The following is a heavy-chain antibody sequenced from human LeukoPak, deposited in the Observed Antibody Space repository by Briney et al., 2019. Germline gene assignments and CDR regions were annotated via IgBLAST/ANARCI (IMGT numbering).Heavy chain of an antibody. D-gene: IGHD2-15*01. Sequence: GGSLRLSCAASRFTFSSYGMNWVRQAPGKGLEWVSAVSNNGGYTYYADSVQGRFTISRDNSKSTLCLQMNSLRAEDTAVYYCAKQLGYCSDGSCYFPYWGQGTLVTVSS. CDR2: VSNNGGYT. CDR3: AKQLGYCSDGSCYFPY. J-gene: IGHJ4*02. V-gene: IGHV3-23*01. CDR1: RFTFSSYG.